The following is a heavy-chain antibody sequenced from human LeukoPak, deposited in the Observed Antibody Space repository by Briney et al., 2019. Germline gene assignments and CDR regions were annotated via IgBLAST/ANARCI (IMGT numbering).Heavy chain of an antibody. CDR1: GLTLSGYA. CDR2: ISASGGYT. CDR3: AKEGYDSAFDY. D-gene: IGHD5-12*01. J-gene: IGHJ4*02. Sequence: GGSLRLSCTASGLTLSGYAMSCVRQAPGTGLEWVSTISASGGYTSYADSVKGRFTISRDNSKNTVYLQMNTLRAEDTAVYYCAKEGYDSAFDYWGQGTLVTVSS. V-gene: IGHV3-23*01.